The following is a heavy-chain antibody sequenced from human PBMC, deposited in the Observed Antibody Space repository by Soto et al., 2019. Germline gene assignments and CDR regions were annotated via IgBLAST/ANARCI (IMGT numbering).Heavy chain of an antibody. J-gene: IGHJ4*02. CDR2: INAGNGNT. CDR1: GYTFTSYA. Sequence: ASVKVSCKASGYTFTSYAMHWVRQAPGQRLEWMGWINAGNGNTKYSQKFQGRVTITRDTSASTAYMELSSLRSEDTAVYYCARGGVGATYYYFDYWGQGTLVTVSS. CDR3: ARGGVGATYYYFDY. D-gene: IGHD1-26*01. V-gene: IGHV1-3*01.